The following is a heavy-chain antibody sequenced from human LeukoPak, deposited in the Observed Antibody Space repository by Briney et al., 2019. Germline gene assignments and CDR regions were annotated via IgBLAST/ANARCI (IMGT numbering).Heavy chain of an antibody. J-gene: IGHJ4*02. CDR2: INHSGST. CDR3: ARGRFPFYGGFDY. D-gene: IGHD4-23*01. V-gene: IGHV4-34*01. Sequence: KPSETLSLTCTVSGGSISSYYWSWIRQPPGKGLEWIGEINHSGSTNYNPSLKSRVTISVDTSKNQFSLKLSSVTAADTAVYYCARGRFPFYGGFDYWGQGTLVTVSS. CDR1: GGSISSYY.